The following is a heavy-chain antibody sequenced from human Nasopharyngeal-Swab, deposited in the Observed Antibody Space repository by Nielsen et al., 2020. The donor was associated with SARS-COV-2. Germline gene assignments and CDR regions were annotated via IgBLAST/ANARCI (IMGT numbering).Heavy chain of an antibody. CDR3: ARVGATATLHA. Sequence: ASVKVSCKTSGYIFSSYDISWVRQAPGQGLEWMGWVSVETGDTRYAETLQGRVTMTTDTSTNTAHLELRSLTSDDPAVYYCARVGATATLHAWGQGTLVTVSS. CDR2: VSVETGDT. V-gene: IGHV1-18*01. J-gene: IGHJ5*02. CDR1: GYIFSSYD. D-gene: IGHD1-26*01.